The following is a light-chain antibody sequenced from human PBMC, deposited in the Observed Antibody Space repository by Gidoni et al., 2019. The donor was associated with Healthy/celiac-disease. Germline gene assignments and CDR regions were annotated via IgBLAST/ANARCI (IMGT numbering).Light chain of an antibody. Sequence: EIVLTQSPGTLSLSPGESATRSCRASQSVSSSYLAWYQQKPGQAPRLLIYGASSSGSGTDFTLTISRLEPEDFAVYYCQQYGSSPEYTFGQGTKLEIK. CDR3: QQYGSSPEYT. CDR2: GAS. J-gene: IGKJ2*01. V-gene: IGKV3-20*01. CDR1: QSVSSSY.